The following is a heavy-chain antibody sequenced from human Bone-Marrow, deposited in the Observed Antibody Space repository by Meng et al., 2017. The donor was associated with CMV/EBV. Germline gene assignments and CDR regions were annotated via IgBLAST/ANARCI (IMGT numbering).Heavy chain of an antibody. CDR1: GFTFSDYY. J-gene: IGHJ4*02. CDR3: ANLHTGVHPY. Sequence: GGSLRLSCAASGFTFSDYYMSWIRQAPGKGLEWVSSISGSGDSTYYADSVKGRFTISRDNSKSTLYLQMNSLRAEDTAVYHCANLHTGVHPYWGQGTLVTVSS. D-gene: IGHD2-8*02. V-gene: IGHV3-23*01. CDR2: ISGSGDST.